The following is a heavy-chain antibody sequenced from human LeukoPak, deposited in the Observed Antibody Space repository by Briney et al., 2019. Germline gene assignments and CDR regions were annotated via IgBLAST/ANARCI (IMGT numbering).Heavy chain of an antibody. D-gene: IGHD6-13*01. Sequence: PSEALSLTCTVSGGSISSYYWSWIRQPPGKGLEWIGYIYYSGSTNYNPSLKSRVTISVDTSKNQFSLKLSSVTAADTAVYYCARHVSYSSSWYNYYYYMDVWGKGTTVTISS. CDR1: GGSISSYY. J-gene: IGHJ6*03. V-gene: IGHV4-59*08. CDR3: ARHVSYSSSWYNYYYYMDV. CDR2: IYYSGST.